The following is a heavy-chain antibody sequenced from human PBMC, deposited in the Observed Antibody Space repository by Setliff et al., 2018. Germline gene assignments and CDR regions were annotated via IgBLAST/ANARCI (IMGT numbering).Heavy chain of an antibody. CDR2: IYYSGSTS. CDR1: GGSISSGGYY. V-gene: IGHV4-31*03. CDR3: ARENGYCSGGACYFMFDY. Sequence: SETLSLTCTVSGGSISSGGYYWSWIRQHPGKGLEWIGYIYYSGSTSYYNPSLKSRVTISVDTSKNQFSLELSSVTAADTAMYYCARENGYCSGGACYFMFDYWGQGTLVTVSS. D-gene: IGHD2-15*01. J-gene: IGHJ4*02.